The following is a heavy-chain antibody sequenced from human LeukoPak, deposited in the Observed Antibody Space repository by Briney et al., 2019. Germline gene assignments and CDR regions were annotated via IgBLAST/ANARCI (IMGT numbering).Heavy chain of an antibody. D-gene: IGHD3-22*01. CDR3: ARDERYYCDSSGYYILVYFDY. Sequence: PGGSLRLSCAASGFTFSSYSMNWVRQAPGKGLEWVSSISSSSSYIYYADSVKGRFTISRDNAKNSLYLQMNSLRAEDTAVYYCARDERYYCDSSGYYILVYFDYWGQGTLVTVSS. J-gene: IGHJ4*02. V-gene: IGHV3-21*01. CDR2: ISSSSSYI. CDR1: GFTFSSYS.